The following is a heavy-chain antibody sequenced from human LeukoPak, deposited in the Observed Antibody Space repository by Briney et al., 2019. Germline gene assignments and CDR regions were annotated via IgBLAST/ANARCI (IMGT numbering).Heavy chain of an antibody. CDR1: GFTFRSNW. D-gene: IGHD3-16*01. CDR2: INTDGSST. Sequence: GSLRLSCAASGFTFRSNWMHWVRQAPGKGLVWVSHINTDGSSTRYADSVRGRFTISRGNAKNTLYLQMNSLRAEDTAVYYCARTLADAFDVWGQGTMVTVSS. CDR3: ARTLADAFDV. V-gene: IGHV3-74*01. J-gene: IGHJ3*01.